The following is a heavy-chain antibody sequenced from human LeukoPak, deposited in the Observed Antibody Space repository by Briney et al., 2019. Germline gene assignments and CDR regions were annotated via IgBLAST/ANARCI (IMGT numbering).Heavy chain of an antibody. V-gene: IGHV3-23*01. D-gene: IGHD7-27*01. CDR2: IGSGGYT. CDR1: GFTLSNYD. CDR3: AKKLPGASYYFDF. Sequence: GGSLRLSCIASGFTLSNYDMTWVRQTPGKGLEWVSSIGSGGYTFYAGSVKGRFSISRDISQNTVYLQMNSLRAEDTAMYFCAKKLPGASYYFDFWGQGTLVTVSS. J-gene: IGHJ4*02.